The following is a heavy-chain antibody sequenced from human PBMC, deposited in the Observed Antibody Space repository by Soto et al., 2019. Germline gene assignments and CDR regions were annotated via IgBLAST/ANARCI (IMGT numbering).Heavy chain of an antibody. CDR1: GFSLSTSGMC. CDR3: ARIPPSYSSSWYDDY. CDR2: IDWDDDK. D-gene: IGHD6-13*01. J-gene: IGHJ4*02. Sequence: SGPTLVNPTQTLTLTCTFSGFSLSTSGMCVSWIRQPPGKALEWLARIDWDDDKYYSTSLKTRLTISKDTSKNQVVLTMTNMDPVDTATYYCARIPPSYSSSWYDDYWGQGTLVTVSS. V-gene: IGHV2-70*11.